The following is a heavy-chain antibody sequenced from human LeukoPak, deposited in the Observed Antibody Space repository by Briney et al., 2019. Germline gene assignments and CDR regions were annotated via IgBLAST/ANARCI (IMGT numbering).Heavy chain of an antibody. V-gene: IGHV3-23*01. CDR3: ASGREYYDSSGYFTDDY. CDR1: GFTFSNYA. CDR2: ISSSGDTT. Sequence: GESLRLSCAASGFTFSNYAMSWVRQTPRKGLDWVSVISSSGDTTHYADSVKGRFIISRDNSKNTLYLQMNSLRAEDTAVYYCASGREYYDSSGYFTDDYWGQGTLVTVSS. D-gene: IGHD3-22*01. J-gene: IGHJ4*02.